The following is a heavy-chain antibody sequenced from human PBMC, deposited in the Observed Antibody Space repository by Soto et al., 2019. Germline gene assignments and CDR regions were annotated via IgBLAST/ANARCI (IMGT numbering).Heavy chain of an antibody. J-gene: IGHJ4*02. CDR1: GFTFSSYS. Sequence: EVQVVESGGGLVQPGGSLRLSCAASGFTFSSYSMNWVRQAPGKGLEWVSYINSGSSAIYYADSVKGRFTISRDNAKNPLYLQMNSLRAEDTAVYYCARDGLTGYTSGWSGGDYWGQGTLVTVSS. CDR3: ARDGLTGYTSGWSGGDY. CDR2: INSGSSAI. D-gene: IGHD6-19*01. V-gene: IGHV3-48*01.